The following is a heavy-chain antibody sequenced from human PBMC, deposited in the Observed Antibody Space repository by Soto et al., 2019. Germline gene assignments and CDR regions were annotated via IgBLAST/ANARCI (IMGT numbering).Heavy chain of an antibody. D-gene: IGHD6-13*01. V-gene: IGHV4-31*03. Sequence: TSETLSLTCTVSGGSISSGGYYWSWIRQHPGKGLEWIGYIYHSGSTYYNPSLKSRVTISVDTSKNHFSLKLSSVTAADTAVYYWARVGGIAAPGTRRNWFDPGGQGTLVTVPS. CDR3: ARVGGIAAPGTRRNWFDP. CDR2: IYHSGST. J-gene: IGHJ5*02. CDR1: GGSISSGGYY.